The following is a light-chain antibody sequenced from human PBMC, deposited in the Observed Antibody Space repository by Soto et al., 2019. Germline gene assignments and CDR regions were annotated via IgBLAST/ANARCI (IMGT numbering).Light chain of an antibody. CDR1: QDISSH. J-gene: IGKJ5*01. CDR3: QQYNSYPVT. V-gene: IGKV1-16*02. Sequence: DIHMTQSPSSLSASVGDRVTITCRASQDISSHLAWFQQRPGKAPKSLIYAASTLHSGVPSKFSGCGSGTDFTLTISSLQPEDFATYYCQQYNSYPVTFGQGTRLEIK. CDR2: AAS.